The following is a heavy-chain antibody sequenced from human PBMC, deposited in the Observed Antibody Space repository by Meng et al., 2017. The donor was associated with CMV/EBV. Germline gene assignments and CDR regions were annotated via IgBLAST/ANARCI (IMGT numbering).Heavy chain of an antibody. V-gene: IGHV1-18*01. CDR1: GYTLTNYG. Sequence: ASVKVPCKTSGYTLTNYGITWVRQAPGQGLEWVGWISGYNGNTHNAQKVQGRVTMTIDISASTAYMELGSLRSDDTAIYYCAQNKRDAYNAYYFDYWGQGTLVTVSS. D-gene: IGHD5-24*01. CDR3: AQNKRDAYNAYYFDY. CDR2: ISGYNGNT. J-gene: IGHJ4*02.